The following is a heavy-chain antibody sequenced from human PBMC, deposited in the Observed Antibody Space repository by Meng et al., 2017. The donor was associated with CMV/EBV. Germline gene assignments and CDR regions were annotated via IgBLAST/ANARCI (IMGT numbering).Heavy chain of an antibody. CDR2: MNQDGSHK. D-gene: IGHD3-16*01. Sequence: GESLKISCVASGFTSRTYWMSWVRQAPGKGLEWVANMNQDGSHKYYVDSVKGRFTISADNAKNSLYLRMNSLRAEDTAVYYCSKNGGWLIEHWGQGTMVTVSS. CDR1: GFTSRTYW. CDR3: SKNGGWLIEH. V-gene: IGHV3-7*01. J-gene: IGHJ1*01.